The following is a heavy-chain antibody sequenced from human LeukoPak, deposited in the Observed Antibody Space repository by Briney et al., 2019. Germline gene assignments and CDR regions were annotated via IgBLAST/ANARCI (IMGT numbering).Heavy chain of an antibody. V-gene: IGHV3-30*04. J-gene: IGHJ4*02. CDR2: ISYDGSNK. CDR1: GFTFSSYA. D-gene: IGHD3-10*01. CDR3: ARDPSPDYYGSGSYYRGDY. Sequence: GVLRLSCAASGFTFSSYAMHWVRQAPGKGLEWVAVISYDGSNKYYADSVKGRFTISRDNSKNTLYLQMNSLRAEDTAVYYCARDPSPDYYGSGSYYRGDYWGQGTLVTVSS.